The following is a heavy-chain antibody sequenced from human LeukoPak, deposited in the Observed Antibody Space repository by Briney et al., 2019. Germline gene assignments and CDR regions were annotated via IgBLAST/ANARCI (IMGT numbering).Heavy chain of an antibody. D-gene: IGHD6-13*01. CDR3: ARTLTGSWFAGMDV. CDR1: GFTFSSYG. CDR2: FSGSGGST. Sequence: PGGSLRLSCAASGFTFSSYGMSWVRQAPGKGLEWVSGFSGSGGSTYYPDSVKGRFTISRDNSKNTLYLQMNSLRAEDTAVYYCARTLTGSWFAGMDVWGQGTTVTVSS. V-gene: IGHV3-23*01. J-gene: IGHJ6*02.